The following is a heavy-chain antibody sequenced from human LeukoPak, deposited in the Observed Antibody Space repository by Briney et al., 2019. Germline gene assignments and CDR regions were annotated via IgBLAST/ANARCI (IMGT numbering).Heavy chain of an antibody. Sequence: PGGSLRLSCAASGFTFSNYWMSWVRQAPGKGLEWVAVISYDGSNKYYADSMKGRFTISRDNSKNTLYLQMNSLRAEDTAVYYCARDRAPGGGLYYFDYWGQGTLVTVSS. J-gene: IGHJ4*02. V-gene: IGHV3-30-3*01. CDR2: ISYDGSNK. D-gene: IGHD3/OR15-3a*01. CDR1: GFTFSNYW. CDR3: ARDRAPGGGLYYFDY.